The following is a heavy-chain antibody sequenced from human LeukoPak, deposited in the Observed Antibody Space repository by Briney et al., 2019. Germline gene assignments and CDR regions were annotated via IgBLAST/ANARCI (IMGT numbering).Heavy chain of an antibody. Sequence: ATVKVSFRKTPGSLARSRARNARPAPGQGLEWMGWISAHNGNTNYAQKFQGRVTMTTDTSTNTAYMELRSLRYDDTAVYYCARGWYYYGSGSYVEPFFDYWGQGTLVTVSS. V-gene: IGHV1-18*04. J-gene: IGHJ4*02. D-gene: IGHD3-10*01. CDR2: ISAHNGNT. CDR3: ARGWYYYGSGSYVEPFFDY. CDR1: PGSLARSR.